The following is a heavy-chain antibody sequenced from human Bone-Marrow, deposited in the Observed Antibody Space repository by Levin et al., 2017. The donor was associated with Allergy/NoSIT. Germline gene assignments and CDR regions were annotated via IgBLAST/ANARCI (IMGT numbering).Heavy chain of an antibody. Sequence: PGGSLRLSCAVSGITFRDAWMSWVRQAPGKGLEWVGRIKSKSDGETTEYAVFARDRFTISRDDSRKTLYLQIDSLKTEDTGVYYCTTLSSFHIDSWGQGSLVTVSS. CDR1: GITFRDAW. J-gene: IGHJ4*02. CDR2: IKSKSDGETT. CDR3: TTLSSFHIDS. V-gene: IGHV3-15*01.